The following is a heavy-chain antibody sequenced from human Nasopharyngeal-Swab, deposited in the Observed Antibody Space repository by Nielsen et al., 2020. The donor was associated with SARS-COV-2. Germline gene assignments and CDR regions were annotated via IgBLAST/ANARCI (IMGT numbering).Heavy chain of an antibody. Sequence: VRQAPGKGLEWVAVIWYDGSNKYYADSVKGRFTISRDNSKNTLYLQMNSLRAEDTAVYYCARGSFEELTIFGVVYSTNWFDPWGQGTLVTVSS. V-gene: IGHV3-33*01. CDR3: ARGSFEELTIFGVVYSTNWFDP. J-gene: IGHJ5*02. CDR2: IWYDGSNK. D-gene: IGHD3-3*01.